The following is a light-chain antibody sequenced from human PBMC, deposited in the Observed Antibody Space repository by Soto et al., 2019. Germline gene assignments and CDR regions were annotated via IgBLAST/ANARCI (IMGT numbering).Light chain of an antibody. CDR3: QRSHSVPRT. CDR2: SAS. J-gene: IGKJ1*01. Sequence: DIPMTQSPSSLSASVGDRVTITCRASQRISTYLNWYQHKPGKVPKLLIFSASNLQGGVPSRFSGSGSGTDFTLIISGLEPEDFATYYCQRSHSVPRTFGQGTRVESK. V-gene: IGKV1-39*01. CDR1: QRISTY.